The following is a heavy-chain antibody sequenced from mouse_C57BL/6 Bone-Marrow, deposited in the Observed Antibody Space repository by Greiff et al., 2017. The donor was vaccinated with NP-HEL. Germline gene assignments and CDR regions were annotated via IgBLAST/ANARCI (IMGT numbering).Heavy chain of an antibody. Sequence: DVKLVESGGGLVQSGRSLRLSCATSGFTFSDFYMEWVRQAPGKGLEWIAASRNKANDYTTEYSASVKGRFIVSRDTSQSILYLQMNALRAEDTAIYYCARGTGTYPHWYFDVWGTGTTVTVSS. V-gene: IGHV7-1*01. J-gene: IGHJ1*03. CDR1: GFTFSDFY. CDR2: SRNKANDYTT. CDR3: ARGTGTYPHWYFDV. D-gene: IGHD4-1*01.